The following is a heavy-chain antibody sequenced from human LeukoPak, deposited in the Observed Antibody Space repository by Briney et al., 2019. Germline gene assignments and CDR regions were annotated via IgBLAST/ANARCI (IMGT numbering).Heavy chain of an antibody. CDR1: GFTFSSYG. D-gene: IGHD1-26*01. J-gene: IGHJ4*02. CDR2: IWYDGSNK. Sequence: PGRSLRLSCAASGFTFSSYGMHWVRQAPGKGLEWVAVIWYDGSNKYYADSVKGRFTISGDNSKNTLYLQMNSLRAEDTAVYYCASVGATNPFDYWGQGTLVTVSS. CDR3: ASVGATNPFDY. V-gene: IGHV3-33*01.